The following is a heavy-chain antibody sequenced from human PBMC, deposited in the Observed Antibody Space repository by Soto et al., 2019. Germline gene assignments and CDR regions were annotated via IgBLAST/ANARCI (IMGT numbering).Heavy chain of an antibody. D-gene: IGHD1-7*01. Sequence: SATLSLTCTVSGGSINSYYWSWIRQPPGKGLEWIGQIYYTGSTNYNPSLKSRVTISVDRSKNQFSLRLSSVTAADTAVYYCARAKTTLYNWFDPWGQGTLVTVSS. V-gene: IGHV4-59*08. CDR2: IYYTGST. CDR3: ARAKTTLYNWFDP. J-gene: IGHJ5*02. CDR1: GGSINSYY.